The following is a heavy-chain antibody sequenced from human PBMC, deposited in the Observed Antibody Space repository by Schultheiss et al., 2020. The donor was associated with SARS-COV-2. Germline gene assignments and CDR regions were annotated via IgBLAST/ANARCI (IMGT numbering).Heavy chain of an antibody. CDR2: ISYDGSNK. D-gene: IGHD1-26*01. Sequence: GGSLRLSCAASGFTFSDYYMSWIRQAPGKGLEWVAVISYDGSNKYYADSVKGRFTISRDNSKNTLYLQMNSLRAEDTAVYYCARDVGVLGGWYFDLWGRGTLVTVSS. V-gene: IGHV3-30*01. CDR1: GFTFSDYY. CDR3: ARDVGVLGGWYFDL. J-gene: IGHJ2*01.